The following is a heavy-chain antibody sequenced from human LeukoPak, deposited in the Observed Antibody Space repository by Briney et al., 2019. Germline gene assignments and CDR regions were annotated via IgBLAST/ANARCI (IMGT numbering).Heavy chain of an antibody. J-gene: IGHJ4*02. D-gene: IGHD3-10*02. CDR1: GFTFSSYR. V-gene: IGHV3-21*01. Sequence: GGSLRLSCAASGFTFSSYRMNWVRQAPGKGLEWVSSISSSSSYIYYADSVKGRFTISRDNAKNSLYLQMNSLRAEDTAVYYCARTTGCSGIYFFDYWGQGTLVTVSS. CDR2: ISSSSSYI. CDR3: ARTTGCSGIYFFDY.